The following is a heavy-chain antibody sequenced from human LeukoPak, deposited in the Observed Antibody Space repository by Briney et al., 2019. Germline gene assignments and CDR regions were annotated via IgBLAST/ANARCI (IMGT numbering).Heavy chain of an antibody. Sequence: PGGSLRLSCAASGFTFSSYAMSWVRQAPGKGLEWVSAISGSGGSTYYADSVKGRFTISRDNSKNTLYLQMNSLRAEDTAVYYCAKDLRDGSGSYYSFFFDHWGQGTLVTVSS. J-gene: IGHJ4*02. CDR3: AKDLRDGSGSYYSFFFDH. CDR1: GFTFSSYA. D-gene: IGHD3-10*01. V-gene: IGHV3-23*01. CDR2: ISGSGGST.